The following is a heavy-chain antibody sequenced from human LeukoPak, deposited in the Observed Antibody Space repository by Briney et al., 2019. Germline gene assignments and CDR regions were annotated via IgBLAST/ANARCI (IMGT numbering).Heavy chain of an antibody. V-gene: IGHV4-4*07. J-gene: IGHJ4*02. CDR3: ARDRGSDFDY. CDR1: GASISTYY. Sequence: SETLSLTCTVSGASISTYYWSWIRQPAGKGLEWIGRIYASGTTNYNPSLKRRATMSIDTSKNQFSLKLLSVTAADTAVYYCARDRGSDFDYWGQGTLVTVSS. CDR2: IYASGTT. D-gene: IGHD2-15*01.